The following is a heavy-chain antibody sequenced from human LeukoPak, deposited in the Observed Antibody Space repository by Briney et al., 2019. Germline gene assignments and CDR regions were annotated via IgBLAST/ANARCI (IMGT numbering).Heavy chain of an antibody. V-gene: IGHV3-23*01. CDR1: GFTFSSYA. CDR3: ARAYYYDSSGYYYGY. D-gene: IGHD3-22*01. CDR2: ISGSGGST. Sequence: GGSLRLSCAASGFTFSSYAMSWVRQAPGKGLEWVSAISGSGGSTYYADSVKGRFTISRDNAKNSLYLQMNSLRAEDTAVYYCARAYYYDSSGYYYGYWGQGTLVTVSS. J-gene: IGHJ4*02.